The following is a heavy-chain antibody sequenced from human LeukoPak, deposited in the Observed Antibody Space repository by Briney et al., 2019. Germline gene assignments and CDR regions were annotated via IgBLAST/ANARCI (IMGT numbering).Heavy chain of an antibody. CDR2: INPNSGGT. J-gene: IGHJ5*02. CDR3: ARDRYCSSTSCYTAFDP. Sequence: ASVKVSCKASGYTFTGYYMHWGRQAPGQGLEWMGWINPNSGGTNYAQKFQGRVTMTRDTSISTAYMELSRLRSDDTAVYYCARDRYCSSTSCYTAFDPWGQGTLVTVSS. D-gene: IGHD2-2*02. CDR1: GYTFTGYY. V-gene: IGHV1-2*02.